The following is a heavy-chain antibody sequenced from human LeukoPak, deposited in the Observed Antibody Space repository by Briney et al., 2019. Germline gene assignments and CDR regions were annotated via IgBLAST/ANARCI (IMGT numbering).Heavy chain of an antibody. V-gene: IGHV4-39*01. CDR1: GGSISSSSYD. CDR3: ARTWIQLYNWFDP. D-gene: IGHD5-18*01. CDR2: IYDSGST. Sequence: SETLSLTCTVSGGSISSSSYDWGWIRQPPGKGLEWIGSIYDSGSTYYTPSLKSRVTISVDTSKNQFSLKLSSVTAADTAVYYCARTWIQLYNWFDPWGQGTLVTVSS. J-gene: IGHJ5*02.